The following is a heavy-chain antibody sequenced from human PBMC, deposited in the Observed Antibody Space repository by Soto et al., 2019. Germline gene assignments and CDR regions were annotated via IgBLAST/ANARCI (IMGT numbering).Heavy chain of an antibody. CDR3: ARGGPIGGSYPNWYYFDY. Sequence: SETLSLTCAVYGGSFSGYYWSWIRQPPGKGLEWIGEINHSGSTNYNPSLKSRVTISVDTSKNQFSLKLSSVTAADTAVYYCARGGPIGGSYPNWYYFDYWGQGTLVTVSS. D-gene: IGHD1-26*01. V-gene: IGHV4-34*01. J-gene: IGHJ4*02. CDR2: INHSGST. CDR1: GGSFSGYY.